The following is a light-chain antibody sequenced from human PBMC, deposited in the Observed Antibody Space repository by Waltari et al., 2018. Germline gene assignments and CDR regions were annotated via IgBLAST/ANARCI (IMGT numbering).Light chain of an antibody. CDR2: AAS. Sequence: DIQMTQSPSSLSASVGDGVIVTCRASQSISDYVNWYQQKPGKPPQLLIFAASSLQSGVPSRFSGRGSGTDFTLRISSLEPEDFATYYCQQSYSTPFTFGPGTKVDFK. J-gene: IGKJ3*01. CDR1: QSISDY. CDR3: QQSYSTPFT. V-gene: IGKV1-39*01.